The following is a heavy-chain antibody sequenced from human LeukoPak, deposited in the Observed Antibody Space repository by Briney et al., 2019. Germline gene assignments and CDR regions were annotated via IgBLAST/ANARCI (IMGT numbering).Heavy chain of an antibody. Sequence: GGSLRLSCAASGFSFSSYAMSWVRQAPGKGLEWVSAVSGSGGSTYYADSVKGRFTISRDNSKNTLYLQMNSLRAEDTAVYYCATNTAMVPLGYWGQGTLVTVSS. CDR3: ATNTAMVPLGY. J-gene: IGHJ4*02. CDR1: GFSFSSYA. CDR2: VSGSGGST. V-gene: IGHV3-23*01. D-gene: IGHD5-18*01.